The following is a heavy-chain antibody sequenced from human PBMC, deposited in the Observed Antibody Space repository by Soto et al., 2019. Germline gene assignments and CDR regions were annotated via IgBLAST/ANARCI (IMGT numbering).Heavy chain of an antibody. V-gene: IGHV3-23*01. CDR3: ENQIVGATTVSWFDP. CDR2: ISGSGGTT. Sequence: PGGSLRLSCAASGFTFSAYPMSWVRQAPGKGLEWVSAISGSGGTTYYADSVKGRFTTSRDNAKNTLYLQMNSLRAEDTAVYYCENQIVGATTVSWFDPWGQGTLVTVSS. J-gene: IGHJ5*02. CDR1: GFTFSAYP. D-gene: IGHD1-26*01.